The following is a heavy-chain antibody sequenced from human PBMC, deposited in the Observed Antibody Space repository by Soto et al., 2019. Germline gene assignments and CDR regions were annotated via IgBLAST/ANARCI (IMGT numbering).Heavy chain of an antibody. V-gene: IGHV4-39*01. CDR1: GGSISSSSYY. Sequence: SETLSLTCTVSGGSISSSSYYWGWIRQPPGKGLEWIGSIYYSGSTYYNPSLKSRVTISVDTSKNQFSLKLSSVTAADTAVYYCARNLRYYYDSSGYQFDYWGQGTLVTVS. D-gene: IGHD3-22*01. CDR3: ARNLRYYYDSSGYQFDY. J-gene: IGHJ4*02. CDR2: IYYSGST.